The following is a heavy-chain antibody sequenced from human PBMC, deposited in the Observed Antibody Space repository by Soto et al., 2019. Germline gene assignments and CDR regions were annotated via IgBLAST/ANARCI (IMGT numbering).Heavy chain of an antibody. CDR1: GGSFSGYY. V-gene: IGHV4-34*01. D-gene: IGHD2-21*01. CDR2: INHSGST. Sequence: QVQLQQWGAGLLKPSETLSLTCAVYGGSFSGYYWSWIRQPPGKGLEWIGEINHSGSTNYNPSLKSRVTISVDTSKNQFSLKLSSVTAADTAVYYCASSSFGWGSDYWGQGTLVTVSS. J-gene: IGHJ4*02. CDR3: ASSSFGWGSDY.